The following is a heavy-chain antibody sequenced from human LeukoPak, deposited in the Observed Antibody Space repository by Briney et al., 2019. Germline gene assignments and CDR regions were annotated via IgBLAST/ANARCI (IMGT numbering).Heavy chain of an antibody. V-gene: IGHV1-46*01. CDR3: ARDNSVGDNAWWFDP. CDR2: TNPTGGST. CDR1: GYTFTSYY. Sequence: ASVKVSCKASGYTFTSYYMHWVRQAPGQGLEWMGLTNPTGGSTGYAQKFQGRVTMTRDMSTSTDYMELSGLRSEDTAIYYCARDNSVGDNAWWFDPWGQGTLVTVSS. D-gene: IGHD1-26*01. J-gene: IGHJ5*02.